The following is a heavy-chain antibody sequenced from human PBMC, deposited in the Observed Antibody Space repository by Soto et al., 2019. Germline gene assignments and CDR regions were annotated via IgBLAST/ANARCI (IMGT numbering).Heavy chain of an antibody. CDR2: INPNSGGT. CDR3: ARVLSYDFWSGYLGAYYYYYYGMDV. Sequence: PSVKVSCKASGYTFTGYYMHWVRQAPGQGLEWMGWINPNSGGTNYAQKFQGRVTMTRDTSISTAYMELSRLRSDDTAVYYCARVLSYDFWSGYLGAYYYYYYGMDVWGQGTTVTVSS. J-gene: IGHJ6*02. V-gene: IGHV1-2*02. CDR1: GYTFTGYY. D-gene: IGHD3-3*01.